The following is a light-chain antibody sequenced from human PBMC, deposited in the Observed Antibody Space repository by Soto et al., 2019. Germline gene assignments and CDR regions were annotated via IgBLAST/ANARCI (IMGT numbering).Light chain of an antibody. J-gene: IGLJ2*01. CDR3: LLYYGGAVV. CDR1: TGAVTSGYY. V-gene: IGLV7-43*01. CDR2: STS. Sequence: QAVVTQEPSLTVSPGGTVTLTCASSTGAVTSGYYPSWFQQKPGQAPKPLIYSTSNKHSWTPVRFSGSLLGGKAALTLSGVQPEDEAEYYCLLYYGGAVVFGGGTKLTVL.